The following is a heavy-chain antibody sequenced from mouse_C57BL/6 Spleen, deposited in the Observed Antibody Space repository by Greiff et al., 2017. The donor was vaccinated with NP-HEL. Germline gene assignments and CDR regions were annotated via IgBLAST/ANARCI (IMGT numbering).Heavy chain of an antibody. D-gene: IGHD4-1*01. CDR1: GYTFTSYD. CDR2: IYPRDGNT. Sequence: QVQLQQSGPELVKPGASVKLSCKASGYTFTSYDINWVRQRPGQGLEWIGWIYPRDGNTNYNEKFKGKATLTVDTSSSTAYMELHSLTSEDSAVYFCARRTNWADFDYWGQGTTLTVSS. V-gene: IGHV1-85*01. CDR3: ARRTNWADFDY. J-gene: IGHJ2*01.